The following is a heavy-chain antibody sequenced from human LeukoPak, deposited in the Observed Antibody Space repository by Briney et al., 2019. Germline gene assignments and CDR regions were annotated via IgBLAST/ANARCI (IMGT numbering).Heavy chain of an antibody. CDR3: AKPRYDFWSGYTLDP. CDR1: GFTFSSYW. D-gene: IGHD3-3*01. CDR2: IKQDGSEK. J-gene: IGHJ5*02. V-gene: IGHV3-7*03. Sequence: GGSLRLSCAASGFTFSSYWMSWVRQAPGKGLEWVANIKQDGSEKYYVDSVKGRFTISRDNAKNSLYLQMNSLRAEDTAVYYCAKPRYDFWSGYTLDPWGQGTLVTVSS.